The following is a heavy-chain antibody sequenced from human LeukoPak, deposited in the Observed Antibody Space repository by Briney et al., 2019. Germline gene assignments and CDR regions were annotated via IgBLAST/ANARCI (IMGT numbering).Heavy chain of an antibody. J-gene: IGHJ4*02. CDR1: GGTFSSYA. Sequence: SVKVSCKASGGTFSSYAISWVRQAPGQGLEWMGGIIPIFGTANYAQKFQGRVTITADESTSTAYMELSSLRSEDTAVYYCATEGFITMAPVLRNWGQGTLVTVSS. V-gene: IGHV1-69*01. CDR3: ATEGFITMAPVLRN. D-gene: IGHD3-10*01. CDR2: IIPIFGTA.